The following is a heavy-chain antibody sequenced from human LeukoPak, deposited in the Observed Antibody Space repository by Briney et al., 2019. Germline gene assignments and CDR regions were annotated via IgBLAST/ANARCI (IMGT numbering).Heavy chain of an antibody. D-gene: IGHD3-3*01. J-gene: IGHJ4*02. CDR1: GGSISSGDYY. V-gene: IGHV4-39*01. CDR3: ARHCGRSGYSLDYFDY. Sequence: SETLSLTCTVSGGSISSGDYYWGWIRQPPGKGLEWIGSIFYSGNTYYSPSFKNRITVSVDTSKSQFSLKVRSVTAADTAVYYCARHCGRSGYSLDYFDYLGQVTLATVPS. CDR2: IFYSGNT.